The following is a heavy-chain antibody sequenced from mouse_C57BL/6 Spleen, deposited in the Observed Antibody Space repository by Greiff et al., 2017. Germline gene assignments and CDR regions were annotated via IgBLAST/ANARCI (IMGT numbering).Heavy chain of an antibody. CDR3: TRDYSNFD. CDR2: IYPGDGDT. CDR1: GYAFSSSW. V-gene: IGHV1-82*01. Sequence: VKLQQSGPELVKPGASVKISCKASGYAFSSSWMNWVKQRPGKGLEWIGRIYPGDGDTNYNGKFKGKATLTADKSSSTAYMQLSSLTSEDSAVYFCTRDYSNFDWGQGTTLTVSS. D-gene: IGHD2-5*01. J-gene: IGHJ2*01.